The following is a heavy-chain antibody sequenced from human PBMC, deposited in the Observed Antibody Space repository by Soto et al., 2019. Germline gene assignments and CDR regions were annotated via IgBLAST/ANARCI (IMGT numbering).Heavy chain of an antibody. V-gene: IGHV4-61*08. D-gene: IGHD6-19*01. Sequence: SETVSLSCTVSGAALSSGGYFYTWVRQPPGKGQEWLGYIYYSGGTNYNPSLKSRVTISLDKSKSQFSLRRISVTAADPAVYYCTREQSDDNYFDPWGQGTLVTVCS. CDR2: IYYSGGT. CDR3: TREQSDDNYFDP. CDR1: GAALSSGGYF. J-gene: IGHJ5*02.